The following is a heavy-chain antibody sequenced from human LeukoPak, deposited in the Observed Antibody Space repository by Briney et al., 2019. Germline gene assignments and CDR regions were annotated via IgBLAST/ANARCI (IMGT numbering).Heavy chain of an antibody. Sequence: SQTLSLTCTVSGGSISSGGYYRSWIRQHPGRGLEWIGYIYCSGSTYYNPSLKSRVTISVDTSKNQFSLKLSSVTAADTAVYYCAREGRGNWDYYYGMDVWGQGTTVTVSS. D-gene: IGHD4-23*01. V-gene: IGHV4-31*03. J-gene: IGHJ6*02. CDR1: GGSISSGGYY. CDR2: IYCSGST. CDR3: AREGRGNWDYYYGMDV.